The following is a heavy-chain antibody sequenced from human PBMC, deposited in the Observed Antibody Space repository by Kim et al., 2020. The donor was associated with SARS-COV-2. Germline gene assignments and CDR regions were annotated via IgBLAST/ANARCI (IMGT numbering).Heavy chain of an antibody. CDR3: AKDVSYDSDTKNNLGNWFDA. Sequence: GRFTISKDNSKNTAYLQMNSLRPEDTALYYCAKDVSYDSDTKNNLGNWFDAWGQGTLVTVSS. V-gene: IGHV3-30*02. D-gene: IGHD3-10*01. J-gene: IGHJ5*02.